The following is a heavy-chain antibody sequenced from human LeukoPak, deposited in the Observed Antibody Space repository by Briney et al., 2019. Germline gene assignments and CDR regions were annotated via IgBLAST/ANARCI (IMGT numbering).Heavy chain of an antibody. CDR1: GYNFTDYW. CDR2: IYPGDSDT. J-gene: IGHJ3*02. D-gene: IGHD3-10*01. V-gene: IGHV5-51*01. CDR3: ARHAAATMVREPDAFDI. Sequence: GESLKISCKASGYNFTDYWIAWVRQMPGKGLEWMGIIYPGDSDTRYSPSFQGQVTISADKSISTAYLQWSSLKASDTAMYYCARHAAATMVREPDAFDIWGQGTMVTVSS.